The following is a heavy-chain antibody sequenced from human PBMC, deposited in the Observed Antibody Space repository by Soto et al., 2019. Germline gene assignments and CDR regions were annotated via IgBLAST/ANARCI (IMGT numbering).Heavy chain of an antibody. V-gene: IGHV3-33*01. CDR2: IWYDGTQK. Sequence: SLRLSCAASGFIFSTYGLHWVRQAPGKGLEWVALIWYDGTQKYYADSVKGRLTISRDDSKNTLYLQMNSLRDEDTAVYYCARDAGHFYSTSSSYFDYWGQGTLVTVSS. D-gene: IGHD6-6*01. CDR1: GFIFSTYG. CDR3: ARDAGHFYSTSSSYFDY. J-gene: IGHJ4*02.